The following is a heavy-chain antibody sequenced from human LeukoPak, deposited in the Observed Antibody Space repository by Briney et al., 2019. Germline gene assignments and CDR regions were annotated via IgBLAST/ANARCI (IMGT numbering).Heavy chain of an antibody. D-gene: IGHD2-2*01. J-gene: IGHJ6*03. CDR2: IIPIFGTA. Sequence: PGRSLRLSCAASGFTFSSYAISWVRQAPGQGLEWMGGIIPIFGTANYAQKFQGRVTITADESTSTAYMELSSLRSEDTAVYYCARGPVRVVPAAIHYYYYYMDVWGKGTTVTISS. V-gene: IGHV1-69*01. CDR3: ARGPVRVVPAAIHYYYYYMDV. CDR1: GFTFSSYA.